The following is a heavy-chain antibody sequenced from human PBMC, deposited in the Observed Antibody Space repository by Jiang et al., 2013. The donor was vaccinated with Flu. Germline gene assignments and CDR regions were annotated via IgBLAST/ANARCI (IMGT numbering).Heavy chain of an antibody. CDR2: IIPILGIA. D-gene: IGHD6-19*01. Sequence: SVKVSCKASGGTFSSYAISWVRQAPGQGLEWMGRIIPILGIANYAQKFQGRVTITADKSTSTAYMELSSLRSEDTAVYYCARDHHGPSEAVAPKWFDYWGQGTLVTVSS. J-gene: IGHJ4*02. CDR1: GGTFSSYA. V-gene: IGHV1-69*04. CDR3: ARDHHGPSEAVAPKWFDY.